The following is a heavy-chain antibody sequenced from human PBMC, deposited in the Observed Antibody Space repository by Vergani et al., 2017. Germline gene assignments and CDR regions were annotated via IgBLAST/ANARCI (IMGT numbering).Heavy chain of an antibody. V-gene: IGHV3-66*02. J-gene: IGHJ3*02. CDR1: GFTVSSNY. Sequence: EVQLVESGGGLVQPGGSLRLSCAASGFTVSSNYMSWVRQAPGKGLEWVSVIYIGGSTYYADSVKGRFTISRDNSKNTLYLQMNSLRAEDTAVYYCASALGIAVAGGFDAFDIWGQGTMVTVSS. D-gene: IGHD6-19*01. CDR2: IYIGGST. CDR3: ASALGIAVAGGFDAFDI.